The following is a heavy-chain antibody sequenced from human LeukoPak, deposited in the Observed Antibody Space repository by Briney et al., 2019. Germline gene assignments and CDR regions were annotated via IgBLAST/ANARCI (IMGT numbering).Heavy chain of an antibody. CDR1: GFTLSTFA. CDR2: IFPSGGEI. CDR3: AKGYCSGGSCYQIDY. J-gene: IGHJ4*02. Sequence: GGSLRLSCAASGFTLSTFAMIWVRQPPGKGLEWVSSIFPSGGEIHYADSVKGRFTISRDNSKNTLYLQMNSLRAEDTAVYYCAKGYCSGGSCYQIDYWGQGTLVTVSS. V-gene: IGHV3-23*01. D-gene: IGHD2-15*01.